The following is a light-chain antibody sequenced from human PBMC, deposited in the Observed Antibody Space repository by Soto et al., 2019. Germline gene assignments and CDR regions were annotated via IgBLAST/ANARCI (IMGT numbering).Light chain of an antibody. J-gene: IGLJ3*02. V-gene: IGLV1-51*02. CDR3: GTWDSGLSAGV. Sequence: QSVLTQPPSVSAAPGQKVTISCSGSSSNIGNNYVSWYQQLPGTAPKLLIYENNLRPSGIPDRFSGSKSGTSATLGITGLQTGDEADYYCGTWDSGLSAGVFGGGPSSPS. CDR1: SSNIGNNY. CDR2: ENN.